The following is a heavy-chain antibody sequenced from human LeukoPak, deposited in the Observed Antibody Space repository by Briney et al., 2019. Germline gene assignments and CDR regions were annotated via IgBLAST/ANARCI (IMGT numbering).Heavy chain of an antibody. J-gene: IGHJ3*02. CDR1: GSSFTSYW. D-gene: IGHD3-16*01. CDR2: IYPGDSDT. V-gene: IGHV5-51*01. Sequence: GASLRISCKGSGSSFTSYWIGWVRQTPGKGLEWRGIIYPGDSDTRYSPSFQGQVTISADKSISTAYLQWSSLKASDTAMYYCARRRMGYVAFDIWGQGTMVTVSS. CDR3: ARRRMGYVAFDI.